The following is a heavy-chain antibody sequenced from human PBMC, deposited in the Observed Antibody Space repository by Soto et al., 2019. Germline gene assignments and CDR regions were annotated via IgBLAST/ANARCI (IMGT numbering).Heavy chain of an antibody. CDR1: GFTFSSYD. CDR2: MSYAGSNK. Sequence: QVQLVESGGGVVQPGRSLRLSCAASGFTFSSYDMHWVRQAPGKGLEWVAVMSYAGSNKYYADSVKGRFTISRDNSKNTRYLQMNSLRAEDTAVYYWAKEGGESRGYYRAEYFQHWGQGTLVTVSS. V-gene: IGHV3-30*18. J-gene: IGHJ1*01. CDR3: AKEGGESRGYYRAEYFQH. D-gene: IGHD3-22*01.